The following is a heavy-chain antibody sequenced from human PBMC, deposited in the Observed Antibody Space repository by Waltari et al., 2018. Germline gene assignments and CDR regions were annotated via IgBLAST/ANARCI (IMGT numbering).Heavy chain of an antibody. Sequence: QVQLVESGGGVVQPGRSLRLSCAASGFTFSSHGMHWVRQAPGKGLEWVAVTSYDGSNKYYADSVKGRFTISRDNSKNTLYLQMNSLRAEDTAVYYCAKDYSSGWLFHGMDVWGQGTTVTVSS. J-gene: IGHJ6*02. V-gene: IGHV3-30*18. CDR3: AKDYSSGWLFHGMDV. CDR2: TSYDGSNK. D-gene: IGHD6-19*01. CDR1: GFTFSSHG.